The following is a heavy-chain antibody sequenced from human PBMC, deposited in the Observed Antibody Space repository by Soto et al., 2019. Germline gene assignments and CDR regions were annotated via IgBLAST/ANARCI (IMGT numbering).Heavy chain of an antibody. CDR2: ISTYNGNT. CDR3: ARDKMIVVVPAANYYYGMDV. CDR1: GYTFTSYG. Sequence: ASVKVSCKASGYTFTSYGISWVRQAPGQGLEWMGWISTYNGNTNYAQKLQGRVTMTTDTSTSTAYMELRSLRSDDTAVYYCARDKMIVVVPAANYYYGMDVWGQGTTVTVSS. V-gene: IGHV1-18*01. D-gene: IGHD2-2*01. J-gene: IGHJ6*02.